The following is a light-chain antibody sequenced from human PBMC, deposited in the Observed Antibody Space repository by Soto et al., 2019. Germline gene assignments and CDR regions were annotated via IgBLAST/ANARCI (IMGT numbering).Light chain of an antibody. Sequence: EIVLTQSPGTLSLSPGERATLSCRPSQSVSSSYLAWYQQKPGQAPRLLIYGASSRATGIPDRFIGSGSGTDFTLTISRLEPEDFAVYYCQQYGSSPWTFGQGTKVDIK. V-gene: IGKV3-20*01. CDR1: QSVSSSY. J-gene: IGKJ1*01. CDR3: QQYGSSPWT. CDR2: GAS.